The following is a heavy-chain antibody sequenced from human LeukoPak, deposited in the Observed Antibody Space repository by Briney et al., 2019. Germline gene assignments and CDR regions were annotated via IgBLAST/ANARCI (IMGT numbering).Heavy chain of an antibody. CDR2: IIPKYSAS. D-gene: IGHD3-16*01. V-gene: IGHV1-69*01. CDR1: GGSFSDYP. Sequence: SVKVSCKASGGSFSDYPINWVRQAPGQGLEWLGGIIPKYSASNYAQAFQGRVTITADESTNTVYMEMSGLRPDDTAVYYCARNYSSLPLGYWGQGTLVTVSS. CDR3: ARNYSSLPLGY. J-gene: IGHJ4*02.